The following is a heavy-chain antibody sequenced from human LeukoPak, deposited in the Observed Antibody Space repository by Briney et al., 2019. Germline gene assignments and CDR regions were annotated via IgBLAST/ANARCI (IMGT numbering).Heavy chain of an antibody. CDR2: IIPIFGTA. D-gene: IGHD2-21*02. V-gene: IGHV1-69*13. CDR1: GGTFSSYA. Sequence: SVKVSCKASGGTFSSYAISWVRHAPGQGLEWMGGIIPIFGTANYAQKFQGRVTITADESTSTAYMELSRLRSEDTAVYYCGRLSLLEARGDAFDIWGQGTMATVSS. CDR3: GRLSLLEARGDAFDI. J-gene: IGHJ3*02.